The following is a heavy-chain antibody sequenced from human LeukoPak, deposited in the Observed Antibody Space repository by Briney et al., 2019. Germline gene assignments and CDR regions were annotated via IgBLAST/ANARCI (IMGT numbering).Heavy chain of an antibody. V-gene: IGHV3-23*01. Sequence: PGGSLRLSCAASGFTFSSDAMSWVRQAPGKGLEWVSAISGSGGSTYYADSVKGRFTISRDNSKNTLYLQMNNLRAEDTAVYYCAKGYSRGWSGFSAFDYWGQGTLVTVSS. CDR1: GFTFSSDA. CDR3: AKGYSRGWSGFSAFDY. J-gene: IGHJ4*02. D-gene: IGHD6-19*01. CDR2: ISGSGGST.